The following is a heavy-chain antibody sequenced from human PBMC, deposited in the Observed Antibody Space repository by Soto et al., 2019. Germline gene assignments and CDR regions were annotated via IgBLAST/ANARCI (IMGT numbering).Heavy chain of an antibody. CDR2: MNPNSGNT. V-gene: IGHV1-8*01. Sequence: ASVKVSCKASGYTFTSYDLNWVRQDTGQGLEWMGWMNPNSGNTGYAQKFQGRVTMTRNTSTSTAYMELSSLTSEDTAVYYCARGRRDLGDSSRWYVNYWAQGTVVTVSS. J-gene: IGHJ4*02. CDR3: ARGRRDLGDSSRWYVNY. D-gene: IGHD6-19*01. CDR1: GYTFTSYD.